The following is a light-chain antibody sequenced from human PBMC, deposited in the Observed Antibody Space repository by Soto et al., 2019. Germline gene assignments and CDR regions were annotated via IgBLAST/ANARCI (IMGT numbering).Light chain of an antibody. V-gene: IGLV2-14*01. CDR1: SSDVGGYNY. J-gene: IGLJ1*01. CDR3: SSYTSSSLYV. Sequence: QSALTQPASVSGSPGQSITISCTGTSSDVGGYNYVSWYQQHPGKAPKLMIYDVSNRPSGLSNRFSGSKSGNTASLTISGLQAEDEADYYCSSYTSSSLYVFGTGTKLTVL. CDR2: DVS.